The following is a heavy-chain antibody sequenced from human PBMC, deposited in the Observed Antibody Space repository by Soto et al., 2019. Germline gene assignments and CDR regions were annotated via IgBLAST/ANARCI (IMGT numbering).Heavy chain of an antibody. D-gene: IGHD3-9*01. CDR1: GFTFSSYW. J-gene: IGHJ6*02. CDR2: INSDGSST. CDR3: ARDGVFSPTGHYGMDV. Sequence: PGGSLRLSCAASGFTFSSYWMHWVRQAPGKGLVWVSRINSDGSSTSYADSVKGRFTISRDNAKNTLYLQMNSLRAEDTAVYYCARDGVFSPTGHYGMDVWGQGTPVTVSS. V-gene: IGHV3-74*01.